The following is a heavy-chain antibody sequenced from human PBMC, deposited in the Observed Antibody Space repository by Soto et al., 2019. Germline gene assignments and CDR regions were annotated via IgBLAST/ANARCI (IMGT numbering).Heavy chain of an antibody. J-gene: IGHJ6*02. CDR3: ARRSIAARPVYYYGMDV. CDR2: IYPGDSDT. Sequence: GESLKISCKGSGYSFTSYWIGWVRQMPGKGLEWMGIIYPGDSDTRYSPSFQGQVTISADKSISTAYLQWSSLKASDTAMYYCARRSIAARPVYYYGMDVWGQGTTVTVSS. D-gene: IGHD6-6*01. CDR1: GYSFTSYW. V-gene: IGHV5-51*01.